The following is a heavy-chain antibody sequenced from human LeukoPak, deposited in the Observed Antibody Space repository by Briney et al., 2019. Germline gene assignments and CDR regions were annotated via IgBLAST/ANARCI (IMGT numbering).Heavy chain of an antibody. D-gene: IGHD6-6*01. J-gene: IGHJ1*01. V-gene: IGHV4-31*03. CDR1: GVSISSGGYY. CDR2: IYYSGST. CDR3: ARAQYGSSSLYFQH. Sequence: NPSETLSLTCTVSGVSISSGGYYWSWIRQHPGKGLEWIGYIYYSGSTYYHPSLKSRVTISVDTSKNQFSLKLSSVTAADTAVYYCARAQYGSSSLYFQHWGQGTLVTVSS.